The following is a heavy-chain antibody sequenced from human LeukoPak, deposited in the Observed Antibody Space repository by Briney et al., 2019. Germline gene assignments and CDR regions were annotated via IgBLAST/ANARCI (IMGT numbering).Heavy chain of an antibody. J-gene: IGHJ4*02. V-gene: IGHV4-4*07. CDR3: ARGGYDSSGYYRTDY. Sequence: SETLSLTCAVSTDSFSSHYWSWIRQPAGKGLEWIGRIYTSGSTNYNPSLKSRVTMSVDTSKNQFSLKLNSVTAADTAVYYCARGGYDSSGYYRTDYWGQGTLVTVSS. CDR1: TDSFSSHY. D-gene: IGHD3-22*01. CDR2: IYTSGST.